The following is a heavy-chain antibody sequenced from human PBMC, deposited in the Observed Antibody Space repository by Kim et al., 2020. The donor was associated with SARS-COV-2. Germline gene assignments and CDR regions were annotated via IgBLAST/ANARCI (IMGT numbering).Heavy chain of an antibody. V-gene: IGHV4-39*07. CDR2: VSDDGKT. J-gene: IGHJ4*02. CDR3: VKVDEEFDN. CDR1: GGSIISNTHY. Sequence: SETLSLTCTVSGGSIISNTHYWGWVRQAPGKGLEWIGSVSDDGKTWYDPSLKSRVTLSIDKSNNQFFLRLTSVTAADTAVYFCVKVDEEFDNWGQGTLVTVSS.